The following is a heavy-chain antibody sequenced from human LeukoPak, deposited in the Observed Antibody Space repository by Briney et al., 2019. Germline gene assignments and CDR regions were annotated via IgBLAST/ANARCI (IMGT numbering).Heavy chain of an antibody. Sequence: GGSLRLSCAASGFTFSSDWMHWVRQAPGKGLEWVSAISGSGGSTYYADSVKGRFTISRDNSKNTLYLQMNSLRAEDTAVYYCAKILGYCSSTSCYTTPMIDYWGQGTLVTVSS. CDR1: GFTFSSDW. CDR3: AKILGYCSSTSCYTTPMIDY. CDR2: ISGSGGST. D-gene: IGHD2-2*02. V-gene: IGHV3-23*01. J-gene: IGHJ4*02.